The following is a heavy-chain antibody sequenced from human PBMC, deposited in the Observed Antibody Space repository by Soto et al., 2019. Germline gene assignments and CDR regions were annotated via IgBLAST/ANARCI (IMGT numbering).Heavy chain of an antibody. CDR1: GFTFSSYA. J-gene: IGHJ2*01. CDR2: ISYDGSNK. V-gene: IGHV3-30-3*01. CDR3: ARPLWRDDYNWGYFDL. D-gene: IGHD4-4*01. Sequence: QVQLVESGGGVVQPGRSLRLSCAASGFTFSSYAMHWVRQAPGKGLEWAAVISYDGSNKYYADSVKGRFTISRDNSKNTLYLQRNSLRAEDTAVYYCARPLWRDDYNWGYFDLWGRGALVTVSS.